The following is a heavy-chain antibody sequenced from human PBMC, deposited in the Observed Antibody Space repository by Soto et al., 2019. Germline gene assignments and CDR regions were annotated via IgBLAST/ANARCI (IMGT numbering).Heavy chain of an antibody. V-gene: IGHV1-18*01. CDR2: SSAYNGNT. J-gene: IGHJ4*02. D-gene: IGHD3-22*01. CDR3: ARASMIVGALGGYFGY. Sequence: QVQLVQSGAEVKKPGASVKVSCKASGYTFTSYGISWVRQAPGQGLAWMGWSSAYNGNTNSAQKLQGRVTMTTDKATGTADMERRSLRCDDEAVYYCARASMIVGALGGYFGYWGQGALVTVSS. CDR1: GYTFTSYG.